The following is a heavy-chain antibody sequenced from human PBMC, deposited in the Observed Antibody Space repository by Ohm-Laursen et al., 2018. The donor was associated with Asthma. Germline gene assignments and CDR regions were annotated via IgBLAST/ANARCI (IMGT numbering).Heavy chain of an antibody. CDR1: GGSISSYY. V-gene: IGHV4-59*01. D-gene: IGHD3-9*01. CDR3: ARDSLYHILTGQKYNGMDF. J-gene: IGHJ6*02. Sequence: SDTLSLTCTVSGGSISSYYWSWIRQPPGKGLEWIGYISYSGNTHYNPSLKSRVSISLDTSKTQFSLKLSSVTAADTAVYYCARDSLYHILTGQKYNGMDFWGQGTTVTVSS. CDR2: ISYSGNT.